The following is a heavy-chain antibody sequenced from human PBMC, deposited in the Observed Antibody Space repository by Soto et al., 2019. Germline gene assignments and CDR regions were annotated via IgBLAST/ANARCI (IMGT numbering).Heavy chain of an antibody. J-gene: IGHJ4*02. CDR3: ARDATIFGVVIINFDY. Sequence: ASVKVSCKASGYTFTSYAMHWVRQAPGQGLEWMGWISAYNGNTNYAQKLQGRVTMTTDTSTSTAYMELRSLRSDDTAVYYCARDATIFGVVIINFDYWGQGTLVTVSS. CDR1: GYTFTSYA. D-gene: IGHD3-3*01. CDR2: ISAYNGNT. V-gene: IGHV1-18*01.